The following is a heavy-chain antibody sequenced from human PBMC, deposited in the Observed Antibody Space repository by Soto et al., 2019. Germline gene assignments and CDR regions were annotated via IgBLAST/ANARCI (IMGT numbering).Heavy chain of an antibody. J-gene: IGHJ4*02. V-gene: IGHV3-21*01. Sequence: GGSLRLSCAASGFTFSSYSMNWVRQAPGKGLEWVSSISSSSSYIYYADSVKGRFTISRDNAKNSLYLQMNSLRAEDTAVYYCARSSTSDGYYLDYWGQGTLVTVSS. CDR1: GFTFSSYS. D-gene: IGHD4-4*01. CDR3: ARSSTSDGYYLDY. CDR2: ISSSSSYI.